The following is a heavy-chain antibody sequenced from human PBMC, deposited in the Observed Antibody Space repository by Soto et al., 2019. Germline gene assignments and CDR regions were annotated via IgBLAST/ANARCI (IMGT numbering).Heavy chain of an antibody. CDR2: IDPSDSYT. D-gene: IGHD4-4*01. Sequence: PGESLKISCKGSGYYFTSYWTNWVRQMPGKGLEWMGRIDPSDSYTNYSPSFQGHVTISADKSISTAYLQWSSLKASDTAMYYCARSRMTTVSTFGMDVWGQGTTVTVSS. CDR3: ARSRMTTVSTFGMDV. CDR1: GYYFTSYW. V-gene: IGHV5-10-1*01. J-gene: IGHJ6*02.